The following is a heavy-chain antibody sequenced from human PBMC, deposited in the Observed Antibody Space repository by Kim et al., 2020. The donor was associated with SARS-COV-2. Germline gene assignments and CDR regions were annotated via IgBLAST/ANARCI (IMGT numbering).Heavy chain of an antibody. D-gene: IGHD3-22*01. CDR3: ARRLFSSELEDGMDV. Sequence: PSLKSRVTISVDTSKNQFSLKLSSVTAADTAVYYCARRLFSSELEDGMDVWGQGTTVTVSS. V-gene: IGHV4-59*08. J-gene: IGHJ6*02.